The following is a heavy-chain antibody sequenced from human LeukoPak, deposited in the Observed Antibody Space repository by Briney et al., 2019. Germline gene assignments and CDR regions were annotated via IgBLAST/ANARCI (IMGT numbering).Heavy chain of an antibody. Sequence: GGSLRLSCVASGFPFSSYWMTWVRQAPGKGLEWVANIKQDGSKKSYVDSVKGRFTISRDNSKNTLYLHMNSLRAEDTAVYYCARDEIFGVGPPAFYYYYYGMDVWGQGTTVTVSS. D-gene: IGHD3-3*01. CDR3: ARDEIFGVGPPAFYYYYYGMDV. CDR2: IKQDGSKK. CDR1: GFPFSSYW. J-gene: IGHJ6*02. V-gene: IGHV3-7*01.